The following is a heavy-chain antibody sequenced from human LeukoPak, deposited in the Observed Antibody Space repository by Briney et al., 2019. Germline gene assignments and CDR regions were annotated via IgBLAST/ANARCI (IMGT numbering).Heavy chain of an antibody. J-gene: IGHJ4*02. CDR1: GFSFSSNG. CDR3: ARGTINIDY. CDR2: ITGGST. V-gene: IGHV3-23*01. Sequence: GGSLRLSCAASGFSFSSNGISWVRQAPGKGLEWVSGITGGSTYYADPVKGRFTISRDNSKNTLYMQMNSLRAEDTAVYYCARGTINIDYWGQGTLVTVSS.